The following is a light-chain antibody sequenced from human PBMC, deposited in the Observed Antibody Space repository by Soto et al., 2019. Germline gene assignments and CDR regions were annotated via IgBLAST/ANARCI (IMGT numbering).Light chain of an antibody. CDR3: SSFAGGHYV. V-gene: IGLV2-14*03. J-gene: IGLJ1*01. Sequence: QSVLTQPASVSGSPGQSITISCTGTSSDVGNYNYVSWYQQHPGKAPKLMIFGVSNRPSGVSDRFSGSKSGNTASLTISGLQAEDEADYHCSSFAGGHYVFGTGTKVTVL. CDR2: GVS. CDR1: SSDVGNYNY.